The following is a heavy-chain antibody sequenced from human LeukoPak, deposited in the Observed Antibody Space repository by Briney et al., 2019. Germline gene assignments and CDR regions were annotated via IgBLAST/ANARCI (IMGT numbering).Heavy chain of an antibody. J-gene: IGHJ3*02. Sequence: PGGSLRLSCAASGFTFTTYTMHWVRQAPGKGLEWVAVISYDVSKKYYGDSVKGRFTISRDNSKNTLYLQMNSLRAEDTAVYYCAKDRGIQSDNAFDIWGQGTMVTVSS. CDR3: AKDRGIQSDNAFDI. V-gene: IGHV3-30-3*01. D-gene: IGHD5-18*01. CDR1: GFTFTTYT. CDR2: ISYDVSKK.